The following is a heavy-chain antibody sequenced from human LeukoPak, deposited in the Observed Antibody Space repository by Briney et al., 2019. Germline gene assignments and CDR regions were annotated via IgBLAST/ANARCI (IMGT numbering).Heavy chain of an antibody. Sequence: SETLSLTCTVSGGSMSSSSYYWSWIRQPPGKGLEWIGYIYYSGSTNYNPSLKSRVTISVDTSKNQFSLKLSSVTAADTAVYYCARSARTSAARRYNWFDPWGQGTLVTVSS. D-gene: IGHD6-6*01. V-gene: IGHV4-61*01. J-gene: IGHJ5*02. CDR3: ARSARTSAARRYNWFDP. CDR2: IYYSGST. CDR1: GGSMSSSSYY.